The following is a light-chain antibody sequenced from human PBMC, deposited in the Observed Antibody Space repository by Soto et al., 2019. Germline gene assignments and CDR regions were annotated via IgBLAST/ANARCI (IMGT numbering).Light chain of an antibody. CDR2: KAS. CDR1: QSVSTW. CDR3: QQYNSYVYS. V-gene: IGKV1-5*03. J-gene: IGKJ2*03. Sequence: DIQMTQSPSILSASVGVTVNITCRASQSVSTWLAWYQQKPGKAPKVMIYKASTLQIGVPSRFSASGSGTEFTLTISSPQPDDFATYYCQQYNSYVYSFGRGTKLES.